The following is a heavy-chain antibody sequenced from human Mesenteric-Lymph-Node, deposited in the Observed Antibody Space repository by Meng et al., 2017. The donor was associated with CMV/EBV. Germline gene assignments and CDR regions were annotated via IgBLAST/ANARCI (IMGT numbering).Heavy chain of an antibody. D-gene: IGHD3-10*01. J-gene: IGHJ4*02. CDR1: GFTFSSYG. CDR3: VKEFDDYDSGSFYNVGDY. CDR2: VRSDEYNK. Sequence: GGSLRLSCAAFGFTFSSYGMHWVRQAPGKGLEWVAFVRSDEYNKYYADSVGGRFTISRDNSKNTLYLQMNSLTTEDTAVYYCVKEFDDYDSGSFYNVGDYWGQGTLVTVSS. V-gene: IGHV3-30*02.